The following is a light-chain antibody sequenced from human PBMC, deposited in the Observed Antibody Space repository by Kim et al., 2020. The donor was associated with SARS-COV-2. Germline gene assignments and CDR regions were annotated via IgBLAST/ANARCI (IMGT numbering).Light chain of an antibody. CDR1: QSVSSMY. CDR2: GAS. Sequence: IVLTQSPGTLSLSPGERATLSCRASQSVSSMYLAWYQQKPGHAPRLLIYGASNRATGIADRFSGSGSATDFTLTISRLEPEDCAVYYCQQYENSPWTFGQGTKVDIK. V-gene: IGKV3-20*01. CDR3: QQYENSPWT. J-gene: IGKJ1*01.